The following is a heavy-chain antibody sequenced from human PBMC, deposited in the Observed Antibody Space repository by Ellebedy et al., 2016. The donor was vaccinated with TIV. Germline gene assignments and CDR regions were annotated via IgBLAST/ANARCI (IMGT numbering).Heavy chain of an antibody. J-gene: IGHJ6*02. CDR1: GFPFSSYN. CDR3: ARRASGSPESYYGLDV. CDR2: IYHTGST. Sequence: MPGGSLRLSCAVSGFPFSSYNMNWIRQTPGKGLEWIGYIYHTGSTNYNPSLKSRVTISVDTSNNQFSLKLASATATDTARYYCARRASGSPESYYGLDVWGQGTTVTVSS. D-gene: IGHD3-10*01. V-gene: IGHV4-59*12.